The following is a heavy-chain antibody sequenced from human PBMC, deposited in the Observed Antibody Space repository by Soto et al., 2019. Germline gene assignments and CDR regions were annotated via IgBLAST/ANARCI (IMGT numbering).Heavy chain of an antibody. Sequence: ETLSLTCSVSGASISSFNWNWVRQPAGKGPEWVGRLNIAGTINYNPSPKSRITMSMDTSKNQISLHLRSVTAADTAIYYCARDRGEYTSSWFWYFSHWGHGTLVTVSS. CDR1: GASISSFN. D-gene: IGHD6-13*01. CDR3: ARDRGEYTSSWFWYFSH. CDR2: LNIAGTI. J-gene: IGHJ2*01. V-gene: IGHV4-4*07.